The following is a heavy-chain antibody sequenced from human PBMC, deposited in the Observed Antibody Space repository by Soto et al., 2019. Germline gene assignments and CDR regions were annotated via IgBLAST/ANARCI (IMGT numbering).Heavy chain of an antibody. CDR2: INHSGST. J-gene: IGHJ6*02. CDR3: ARSSGSYPGALIHYYGMDV. V-gene: IGHV4-34*01. D-gene: IGHD1-26*01. Sequence: QVQLQQWGAGLLKPSETLSLTCAVYGGSFSGYYWSWIRQPPGKGLEWIGEINHSGSTNYNPSLKSRGTISVDTSKSQFSLKLSSVTAADTAVYYCARSSGSYPGALIHYYGMDVWGQGTTVTVSS. CDR1: GGSFSGYY.